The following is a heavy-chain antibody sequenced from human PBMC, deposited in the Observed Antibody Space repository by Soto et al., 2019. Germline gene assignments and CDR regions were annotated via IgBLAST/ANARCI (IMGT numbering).Heavy chain of an antibody. D-gene: IGHD3-3*01. V-gene: IGHV3-7*05. CDR3: ARDKNVYDFFGADDAFGI. CDR1: GFTFRSYW. Sequence: EVQLVESGGGLVQPGGSLRLSCAASGFTFRSYWMSWVRQAPGKGLEWVASIKQDGSDKYYVESVKGRFTISRDNAENSGDLLMNTLRAEDTAVYYCARDKNVYDFFGADDAFGIWGQGTMVTVSS. J-gene: IGHJ3*02. CDR2: IKQDGSDK.